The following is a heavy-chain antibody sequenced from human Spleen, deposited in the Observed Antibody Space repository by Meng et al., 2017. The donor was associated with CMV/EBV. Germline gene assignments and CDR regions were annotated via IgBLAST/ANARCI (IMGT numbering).Heavy chain of an antibody. J-gene: IGHJ4*02. CDR3: AREEYSSSWYGRFDF. CDR1: GYSFPNYW. V-gene: IGHV5-51*01. D-gene: IGHD6-13*01. Sequence: KVSCKGSGYSFPNYWIGWVRQMPGKGLEWMGIIYPGDSDTRYNPSFRGQVTISADKSITTAYLQWSSLKASDTAMYYCAREEYSSSWYGRFDFWGQGILVTVSS. CDR2: IYPGDSDT.